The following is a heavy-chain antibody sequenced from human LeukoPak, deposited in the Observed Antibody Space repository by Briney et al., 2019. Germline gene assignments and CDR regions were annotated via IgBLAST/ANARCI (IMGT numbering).Heavy chain of an antibody. CDR1: GGSISTYY. CDR2: IYYSGST. Sequence: SETLSLTCTVSGGSISTYYWSWIRQPPGKGLEWIVYIYYSGSTNYNPSLKSRVTISVDTSKNQFSLKLNSLTAADTAVYYCARGHRSVANNWFDPWGQGTLVTVSS. CDR3: ARGHRSVANNWFDP. J-gene: IGHJ5*02. D-gene: IGHD3-3*01. V-gene: IGHV4-59*01.